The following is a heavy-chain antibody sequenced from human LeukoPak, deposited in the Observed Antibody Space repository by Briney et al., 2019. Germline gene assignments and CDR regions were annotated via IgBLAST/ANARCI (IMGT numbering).Heavy chain of an antibody. CDR1: GFTFNDYY. V-gene: IGHV3-11*01. CDR3: ARVEYYDSGKGYIDY. J-gene: IGHJ4*02. CDR2: ISISGIIK. D-gene: IGHD3-16*01. Sequence: PGGSLRLSCAVSGFTFNDYYMSWIRQAPGKGLEWVSHISISGIIKYYADSVKGRFTISRDNAKNSLFLQMNSLRAEDTAVYYCARVEYYDSGKGYIDYWGQGTLVTVSS.